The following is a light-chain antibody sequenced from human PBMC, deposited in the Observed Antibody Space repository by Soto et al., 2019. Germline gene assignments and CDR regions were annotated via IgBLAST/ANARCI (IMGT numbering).Light chain of an antibody. CDR3: HQIHSLPRT. CDR1: QDIRRY. J-gene: IGKJ4*01. V-gene: IGKV1-9*01. Sequence: DIQLTQSPSFLTASVGDTVGITCRASQDIRRYLAWYQQKPGKAPNLLIYAASTLESGVPSRFSGSGSGTEFTLTVSSLQTEDSATYYCHQIHSLPRTFGGWTKVEIK. CDR2: AAS.